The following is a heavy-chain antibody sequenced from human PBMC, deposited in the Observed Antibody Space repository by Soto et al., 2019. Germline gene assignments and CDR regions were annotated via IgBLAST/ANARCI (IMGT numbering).Heavy chain of an antibody. D-gene: IGHD1-1*01. V-gene: IGHV4-59*01. J-gene: IGHJ5*02. Sequence: XETLSLTCTVSGGSMSRYYWTWIRQPPGKGLEWIGNIHYTGSTNYNPSLKSRVTILLGTSTSQFSLKVSSVTAADTAVYYCARDLTISSTDGPLDPWGHGTLVTVSS. CDR2: IHYTGST. CDR3: ARDLTISSTDGPLDP. CDR1: GGSMSRYY.